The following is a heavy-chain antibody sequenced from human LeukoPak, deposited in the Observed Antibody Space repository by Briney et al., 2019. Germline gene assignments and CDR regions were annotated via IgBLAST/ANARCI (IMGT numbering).Heavy chain of an antibody. V-gene: IGHV3-53*01. CDR1: GFTVSSNY. CDR3: ARLGDYSPFDY. J-gene: IGHJ4*02. D-gene: IGHD3-16*01. Sequence: GSLRLSCAASGFTVSSNYMSWVRQAPGKGLEWVSVIYSGGSTYYADSVKGRFTISRDNSKNALYLQMNSLRAEDTAVYYCARLGDYSPFDYWGQGTLVTVSS. CDR2: IYSGGST.